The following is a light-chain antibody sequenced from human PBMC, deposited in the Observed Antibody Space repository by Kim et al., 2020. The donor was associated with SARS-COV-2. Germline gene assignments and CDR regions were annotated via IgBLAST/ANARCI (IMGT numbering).Light chain of an antibody. CDR1: IGHSSYA. J-gene: IGLJ2*01. CDR3: QTWGTVV. CDR2: LNSDGSH. Sequence: LAASLKLTCTLSIGHSSYAIAWHQQQPENVPRYLMKLNSDGSHSKGDRIPDRFSGSSSAAERYLTISSLQSEDESDYYCQTWGTVVFGGGTQLTVL. V-gene: IGLV4-69*01.